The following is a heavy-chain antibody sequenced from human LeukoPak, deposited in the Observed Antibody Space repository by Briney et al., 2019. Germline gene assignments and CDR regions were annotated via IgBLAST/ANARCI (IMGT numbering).Heavy chain of an antibody. CDR1: GDSINSTNYH. CDR3: ARTVLKFYLDV. CDR2: IFYSGRA. Sequence: SETLSLTCSVSGDSINSTNYHWSWLRQRPGKGLEWIGHIFYSGRASYDPSLGSRPTISLDKSKNQFSLNLTSVTAADTALYYCARTVLKFYLDVWGKGTTVTVS. V-gene: IGHV4-31*03. J-gene: IGHJ6*03.